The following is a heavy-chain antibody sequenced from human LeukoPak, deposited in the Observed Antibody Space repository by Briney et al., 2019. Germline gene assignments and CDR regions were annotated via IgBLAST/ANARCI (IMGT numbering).Heavy chain of an antibody. J-gene: IGHJ4*02. CDR1: GFTFGDYA. Sequence: PGRSLRLSYTASGFTFGDYAMSWVRQAPGKGLEWVGFIRSKAYGGTTEYAASVKGRFTISRDDSKSIAYLQMNSLKTEDTAVYYCTRRGRGLYYYDSSGYQDWGQGTLVTVSS. CDR2: IRSKAYGGTT. V-gene: IGHV3-49*04. D-gene: IGHD3-22*01. CDR3: TRRGRGLYYYDSSGYQD.